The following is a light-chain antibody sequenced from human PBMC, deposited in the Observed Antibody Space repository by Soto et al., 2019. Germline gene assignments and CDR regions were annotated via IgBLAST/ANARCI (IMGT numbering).Light chain of an antibody. J-gene: IGKJ4*01. CDR2: GAS. V-gene: IGKV3-20*01. CDR3: QQYGRSPLT. Sequence: EIVLTQSPGTLSLSPGERATLSCRASQSVSSSYLAWYQQKPGQPPRLLIYGASRGATGFPDRFSGRGSGTDFTLTISRLGPEDFAVYYCQQYGRSPLTFGGGTKVDIK. CDR1: QSVSSSY.